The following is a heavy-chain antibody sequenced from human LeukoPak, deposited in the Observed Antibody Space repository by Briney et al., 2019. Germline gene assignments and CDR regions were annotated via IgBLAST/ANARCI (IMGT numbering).Heavy chain of an antibody. CDR3: AKAVDYGDYEYYFDY. CDR1: GFTFSSYG. V-gene: IGHV3-30*18. J-gene: IGHJ4*02. Sequence: GGSLRLSCAASGFTFSSYGMHWVRQAPGKGLEWVAVISYDGSNKYYADSVKGRITISRDNSKNTLYLQMNSLRAEDTAVYYCAKAVDYGDYEYYFDYWGQGTLVTVSS. CDR2: ISYDGSNK. D-gene: IGHD4-17*01.